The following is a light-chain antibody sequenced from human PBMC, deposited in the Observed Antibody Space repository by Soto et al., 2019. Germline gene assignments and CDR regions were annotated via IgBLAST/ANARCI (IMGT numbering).Light chain of an antibody. CDR3: QQPDTSPST. J-gene: IGKJ5*01. Sequence: EIQMTQSPSSLSASAGERATITCRASQVMSSWLAWYQQKPGQAPKLLIFAASTLQSGVPARFSGSGSRTDFTLTITSLQPEDIGTYYCQQPDTSPSTFGQGTRLEIK. CDR2: AAS. CDR1: QVMSSW. V-gene: IGKV1-12*01.